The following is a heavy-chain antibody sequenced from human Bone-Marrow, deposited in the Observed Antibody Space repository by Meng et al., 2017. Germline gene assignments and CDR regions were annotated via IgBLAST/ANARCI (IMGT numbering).Heavy chain of an antibody. CDR2: INPKSGDT. CDR1: GYNFSDYY. J-gene: IGHJ4*02. D-gene: IGHD6-25*01. V-gene: IGHV1-2*06. CDR3: AKDEDISAAGKLFGDY. Sequence: ASVKVSCKPSGYNFSDYYIHWVRRALGQGLEWMGRINPKSGDTYYAQEFQARVTMTGDTSISSAYIKLSGLRSDDTAMYYCAKDEDISAAGKLFGDYWGQGTLVTVSS.